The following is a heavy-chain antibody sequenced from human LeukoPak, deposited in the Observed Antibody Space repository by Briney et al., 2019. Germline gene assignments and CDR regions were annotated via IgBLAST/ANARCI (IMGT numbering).Heavy chain of an antibody. CDR1: GVTFSSYA. V-gene: IGHV3-23*01. CDR2: ISGSGGST. J-gene: IGHJ4*02. Sequence: PGGSLRLSCAASGVTFSSYAMSWVRQAPGKGLEWVSAISGSGGSTYYADSVKGRFTISRDNSKNTLYLQMNSLRAEDTAVYYCATDRIAARYHFDYWGQGTLVTVSS. D-gene: IGHD6-6*01. CDR3: ATDRIAARYHFDY.